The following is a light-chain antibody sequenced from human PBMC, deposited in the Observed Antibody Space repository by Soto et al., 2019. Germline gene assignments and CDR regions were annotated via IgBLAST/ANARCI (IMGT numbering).Light chain of an antibody. Sequence: IVMTQSPATLSVSPGERATLSCRAGQTIYSNVAWYQQRPGQAPRLLIYRASTRATGVPARFSGSGSGTDFTLTIRSLQPEDFATYYCKQSYSTPQTFGQGTKVDIK. CDR2: RAS. CDR1: QTIYSN. V-gene: IGKV3-15*01. CDR3: KQSYSTPQT. J-gene: IGKJ1*01.